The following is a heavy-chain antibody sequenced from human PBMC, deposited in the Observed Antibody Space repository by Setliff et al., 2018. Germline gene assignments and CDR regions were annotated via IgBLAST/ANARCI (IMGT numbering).Heavy chain of an antibody. V-gene: IGHV1-46*02. Sequence: ASVKVSCKTSGYTFNDYGINWVRQAPGQGLEWMGIINTGGGSASYAQKFQGRVTMTSDTSTSTVYMEVNSVTSDDTAMYFCARGGMAAAGRKGVFEHWGQGTLVTVS. CDR3: ARGGMAAAGRKGVFEH. CDR1: GYTFNDYG. J-gene: IGHJ4*02. D-gene: IGHD6-13*01. CDR2: INTGGGSA.